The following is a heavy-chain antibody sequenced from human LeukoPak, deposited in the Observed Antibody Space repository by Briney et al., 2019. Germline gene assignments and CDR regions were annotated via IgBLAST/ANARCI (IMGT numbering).Heavy chain of an antibody. J-gene: IGHJ4*02. CDR2: ISAYNGNT. Sequence: ASVKVSCKASGYTFTSYAMHWVRQAPGQGLEWMGWISAYNGNTDYAQKLQGRVTMTTDTSTSTAYMEMRSLRSDDTAVYYCARDDEYNPLVYWGQGTLVTVSS. CDR1: GYTFTSYA. CDR3: ARDDEYNPLVY. V-gene: IGHV1-18*01. D-gene: IGHD6-6*01.